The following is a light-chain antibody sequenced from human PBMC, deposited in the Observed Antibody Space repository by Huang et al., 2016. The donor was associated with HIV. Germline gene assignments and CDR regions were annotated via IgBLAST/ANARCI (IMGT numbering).Light chain of an antibody. CDR3: QQYYTVPWT. CDR1: QSLLYRSNNKNH. Sequence: DIVLTQSPHSLAVSLGERATINCKSSQSLLYRSNNKNHLVWYQQKPGQHPKLLMYWASTRESGVPDRFSASGSGTDFTLTISSLQAEDVAVYYCQQYYTVPWTFGQGTKVEI. CDR2: WAS. V-gene: IGKV4-1*01. J-gene: IGKJ1*01.